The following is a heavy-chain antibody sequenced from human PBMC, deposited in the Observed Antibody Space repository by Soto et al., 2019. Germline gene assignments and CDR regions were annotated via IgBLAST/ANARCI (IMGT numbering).Heavy chain of an antibody. CDR2: IYYSGST. D-gene: IGHD6-13*01. CDR1: GGSISSSSYY. V-gene: IGHV4-39*01. J-gene: IGHJ6*02. Sequence: SETLSLTCTVCGGSISSSSYYWGWIRQPPGKGLEWIGSIYYSGSTYYNPSLKSRVTISVDTSKNQFSLKLSSVTAADTAVYYCARHADSSSWYRGYYYYGMDVWGQGTTVTVSS. CDR3: ARHADSSSWYRGYYYYGMDV.